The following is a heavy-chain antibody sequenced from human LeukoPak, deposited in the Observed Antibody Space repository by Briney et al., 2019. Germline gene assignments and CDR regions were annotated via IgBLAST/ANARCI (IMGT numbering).Heavy chain of an antibody. J-gene: IGHJ3*02. Sequence: ASVKVSCKASGYTFTGYYMHWVRQAPGQGLERMGWINPNSGGTSFAQNFQGRVTTTRDTSISAAYMELSSLRSDDTAVYYCARSGSIYGAFDIWGQGTMVTVSS. D-gene: IGHD4-17*01. CDR2: INPNSGGT. V-gene: IGHV1-2*02. CDR1: GYTFTGYY. CDR3: ARSGSIYGAFDI.